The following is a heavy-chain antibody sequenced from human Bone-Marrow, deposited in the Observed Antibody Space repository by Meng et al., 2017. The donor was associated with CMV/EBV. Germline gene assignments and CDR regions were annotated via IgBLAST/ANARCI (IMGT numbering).Heavy chain of an antibody. J-gene: IGHJ5*02. Sequence: GSFSGYYWSWIRQPPGKGLEWIGEINHSGSTNYNPSLKSRVTISVDTSKNQFSLKLSSVTAADTAVYYCARRRIAAAGQRMRRWLDPWGQGTLVTVSS. CDR2: INHSGST. CDR1: GSFSGYY. D-gene: IGHD6-13*01. V-gene: IGHV4-34*01. CDR3: ARRRIAAAGQRMRRWLDP.